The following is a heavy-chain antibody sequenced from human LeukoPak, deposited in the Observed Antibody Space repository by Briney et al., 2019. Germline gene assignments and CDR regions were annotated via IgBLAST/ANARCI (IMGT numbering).Heavy chain of an antibody. D-gene: IGHD2-2*02. CDR3: VRNTRAPTY. V-gene: IGHV3-11*06. J-gene: IGHJ4*02. CDR2: ISGSKTDT. Sequence: PGGSLRLFCATSGFTFTDHYMSWIRQAPGKGLEWVSYISGSKTDTNYADSVKGRFTVSRDNAKNSVYLQMYSLTAEDTGVYYCVRNTRAPTYWGQGVLVTVSS. CDR1: GFTFTDHY.